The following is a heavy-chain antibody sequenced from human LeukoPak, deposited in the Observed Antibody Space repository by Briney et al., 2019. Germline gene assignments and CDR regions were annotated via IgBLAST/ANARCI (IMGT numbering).Heavy chain of an antibody. Sequence: SVTVSFRASGGTFSSYAISWVRQAPGQGLEWMGGIIPIFGTANYAQKFQGRVTITADKSTSTAYMELSSLRSEDTAVYYCAKDLSGDHYYYYMDVWGKGTTVTISS. V-gene: IGHV1-69*06. CDR1: GGTFSSYA. CDR2: IIPIFGTA. D-gene: IGHD6-19*01. CDR3: AKDLSGDHYYYYMDV. J-gene: IGHJ6*03.